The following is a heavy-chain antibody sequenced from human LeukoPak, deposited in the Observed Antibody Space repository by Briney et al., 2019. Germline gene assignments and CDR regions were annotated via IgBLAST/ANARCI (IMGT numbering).Heavy chain of an antibody. CDR2: IRSSSTTI. J-gene: IGHJ3*02. Sequence: GGSLRLSCAASGXTFSSYSMNWVRQAPGKGLEWVSYIRSSSTTIYYADSVKGRFTISRDNAKNSLYLQMNSLRAEDTAVYYCARDPGGSGSYAFDIWGQGTMVTVSS. CDR1: GXTFSSYS. CDR3: ARDPGGSGSYAFDI. V-gene: IGHV3-48*04. D-gene: IGHD3-10*01.